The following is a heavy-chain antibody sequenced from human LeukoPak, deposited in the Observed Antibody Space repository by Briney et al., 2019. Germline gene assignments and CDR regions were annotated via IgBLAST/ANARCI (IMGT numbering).Heavy chain of an antibody. V-gene: IGHV4-34*01. CDR2: INHSGST. CDR3: ARGLFGYSYAGSFFDY. J-gene: IGHJ4*02. D-gene: IGHD5-18*01. Sequence: GSLRLSCAASGFNFNTYAMNWVRQPPGKGLEWIGEINHSGSTNYNPSLKSRVTISVDTSKNQFSLKLSSVTAADTAVYYCARGLFGYSYAGSFFDYWGQGTLVTVSS. CDR1: GFNFNTYA.